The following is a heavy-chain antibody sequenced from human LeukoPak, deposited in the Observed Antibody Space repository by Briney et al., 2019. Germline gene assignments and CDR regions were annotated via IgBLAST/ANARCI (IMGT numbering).Heavy chain of an antibody. V-gene: IGHV1-18*01. CDR3: ARDLKGKRPAATLGY. Sequence: ASVKVSCKASGYTFTSYGISWVRQAPGQGLEWMGWISAYNGNTNYAQKLQGRVTMTTDTSTSTAYMELRSLRSDDTAVYYCARDLKGKRPAATLGYWGQGTLVTVSS. J-gene: IGHJ4*02. D-gene: IGHD2-2*01. CDR1: GYTFTSYG. CDR2: ISAYNGNT.